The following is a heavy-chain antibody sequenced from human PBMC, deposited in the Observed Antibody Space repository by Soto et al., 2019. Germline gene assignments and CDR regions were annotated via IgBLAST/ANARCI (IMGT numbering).Heavy chain of an antibody. J-gene: IGHJ4*02. Sequence: ASETLSLTCTVSDGSISSYYWGWIRQPPGKGLEWIGYIYYSGSTYYNPSLKSRVTISVDTSKNQFSLKLSSVTAADTAVYYCARTTTVGQWLVYYFDYWGQGTLVTVSS. CDR1: DGSISSYY. D-gene: IGHD6-19*01. V-gene: IGHV4-59*12. CDR3: ARTTTVGQWLVYYFDY. CDR2: IYYSGST.